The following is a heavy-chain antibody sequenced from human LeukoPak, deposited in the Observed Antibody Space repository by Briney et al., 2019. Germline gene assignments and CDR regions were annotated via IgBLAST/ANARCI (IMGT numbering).Heavy chain of an antibody. CDR2: IIPLFGEK. V-gene: IGHV1-69*01. CDR3: AGKSCSGTDCYAVYYFDQ. D-gene: IGHD2-2*01. Sequence: SVKVSCKASGGSLRDYAVIWVRQAPGQGPEWMGGIIPLFGEKNNAQKFQGRVTITADVSTSTAYMELSSLTSEDTAVYYCAGKSCSGTDCYAVYYFDQWGQGSLVTVYS. J-gene: IGHJ4*02. CDR1: GGSLRDYA.